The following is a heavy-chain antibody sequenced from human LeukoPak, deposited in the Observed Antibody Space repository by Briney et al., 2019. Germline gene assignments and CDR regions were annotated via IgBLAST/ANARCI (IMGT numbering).Heavy chain of an antibody. CDR3: PRLVLSGGKSKILTEYIDY. Sequence: SQSQSLTHTVSGGSISSGDYYWSWIRQPPGKGLEWIGYIYYSGSTYYNPSLKSLLTISVDTSKNQFSGKLSSVTAADTAVYYCPRLVLSGGKSKILTEYIDYWGQATLVTVSS. CDR1: GGSISSGDYY. D-gene: IGHD3-9*01. V-gene: IGHV4-30-4*01. CDR2: IYYSGST. J-gene: IGHJ4*02.